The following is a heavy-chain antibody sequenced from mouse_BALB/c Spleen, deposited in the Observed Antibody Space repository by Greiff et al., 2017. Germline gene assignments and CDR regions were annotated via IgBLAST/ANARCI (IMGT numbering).Heavy chain of an antibody. CDR1: GFNIKDTY. Sequence: VQLQQSGAELVKPGASVKLSCTASGFNIKDTYMHWVKQRPEQGLEWIGRIDPANGNTKYDPKFQGKATITADTSSNTAYLQLSSLTSEDTAVYYCAGGYGNYEDFDYWGQGTTLTVSS. D-gene: IGHD2-1*01. CDR2: IDPANGNT. CDR3: AGGYGNYEDFDY. V-gene: IGHV14-3*02. J-gene: IGHJ2*01.